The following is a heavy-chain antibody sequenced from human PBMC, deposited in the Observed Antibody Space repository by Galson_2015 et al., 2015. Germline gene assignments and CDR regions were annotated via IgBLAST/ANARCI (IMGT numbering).Heavy chain of an antibody. J-gene: IGHJ4*02. CDR3: ARVREKGKGVRGVNTFDY. D-gene: IGHD3-10*01. CDR2: IYYSGST. CDR1: GGSISSGGYY. Sequence: TLSLTCTVSGGSISSGGYYWSWIRQHPGKGLEWIGYIYYSGSTYYNPSLKSRVTISVDTSKNQFSLKLSSVTAADTAVYYCARVREKGKGVRGVNTFDYWGQGTLVTVSS. V-gene: IGHV4-31*03.